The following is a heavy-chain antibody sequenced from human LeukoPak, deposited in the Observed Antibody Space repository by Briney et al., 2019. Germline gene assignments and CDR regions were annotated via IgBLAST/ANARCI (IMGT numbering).Heavy chain of an antibody. V-gene: IGHV4-61*02. CDR3: ARDLGYGGTVMYYFDY. J-gene: IGHJ4*02. CDR2: ISTSGST. D-gene: IGHD2-15*01. CDR1: GGSISSGSYY. Sequence: SQTLSLTCTVSGGSISSGSYYWSWIRQPAGKGLEWIGRISTSGSTSYNPSLKSRVTISVDTSKNQFSLNLSSVTAADTAVYYCARDLGYGGTVMYYFDYWGQGTLVTVSS.